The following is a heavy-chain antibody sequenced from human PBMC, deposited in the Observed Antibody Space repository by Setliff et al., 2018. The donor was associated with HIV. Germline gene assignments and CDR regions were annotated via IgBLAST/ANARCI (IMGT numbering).Heavy chain of an antibody. CDR3: ARISSGQSPYYFDY. CDR1: GGSISSSNW. V-gene: IGHV4-4*02. Sequence: SETLSLTCAVSGGSISSSNWWSWVRQPPGKGLEWIGEIYHSGSTNYNPSLKSPVTISVDKSKNQFSLKLSSVTAADTAVYYCARISSGQSPYYFDYWGQGTLVTVS. J-gene: IGHJ4*02. CDR2: IYHSGST. D-gene: IGHD3-22*01.